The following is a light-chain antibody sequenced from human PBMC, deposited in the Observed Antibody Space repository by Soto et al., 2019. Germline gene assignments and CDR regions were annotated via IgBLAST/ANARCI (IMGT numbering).Light chain of an antibody. CDR1: QDIRTS. V-gene: IGKV1-33*01. CDR3: HQYDTGPLT. J-gene: IGKJ4*01. Sequence: DIQMTQSPSSLSASVGDRVTITCQASQDIRTSLGWYQQKPGKAPKLLIYDASNLGTGVPSTFSGSRSGTDFTFAIISLQPEDIEKYFCHQYDTGPLTFGGGTKVELK. CDR2: DAS.